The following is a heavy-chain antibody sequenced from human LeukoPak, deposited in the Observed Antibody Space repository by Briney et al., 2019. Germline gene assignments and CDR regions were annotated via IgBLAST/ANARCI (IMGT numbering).Heavy chain of an antibody. CDR1: GFTFSSYA. J-gene: IGHJ3*02. CDR3: AREEIVPDAFDI. V-gene: IGHV3-48*02. Sequence: GGSLRLSCAASGFTFSSYAMSWVRQAPGKGLEWVSYISSSSSTIYYADSVKGRFTISRDNAKNSLYLQMNSLRDEDTAVYYCAREEIVPDAFDIWGQGTMVTVSS. CDR2: ISSSSSTI. D-gene: IGHD5-12*01.